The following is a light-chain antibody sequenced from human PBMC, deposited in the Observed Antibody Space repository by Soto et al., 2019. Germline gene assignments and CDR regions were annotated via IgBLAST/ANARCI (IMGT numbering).Light chain of an antibody. CDR1: KNDIGVYDF. V-gene: IGLV2-8*01. CDR3: KSYAGSNTYV. Sequence: QAVVTQPPSASGSPGQSVTISCTGTKNDIGVYDFVSWYQHHPGKAPRLIIYEVVQRPSGVPDRFSGSKSGNTASLTVSGLQAADEADYFCKSYAGSNTYVFGRGTKVTVL. CDR2: EVV. J-gene: IGLJ1*01.